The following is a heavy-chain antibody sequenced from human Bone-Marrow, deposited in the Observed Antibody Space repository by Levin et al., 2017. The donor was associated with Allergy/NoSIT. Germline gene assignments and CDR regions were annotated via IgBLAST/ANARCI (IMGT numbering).Heavy chain of an antibody. V-gene: IGHV3-66*01. CDR2: IYSGGSA. J-gene: IGHJ6*02. D-gene: IGHD5-12*01. CDR3: VARSNGMDV. Sequence: GGSLRLSCAASEFIVSSNYMSWVRQAPGKGLDWVSVIYSGGSAYYAESVKGRFTISRDNSKNKLYLQMNSLRAEDTAVYYCVARSNGMDVWGQGTTVTVSS. CDR1: EFIVSSNY.